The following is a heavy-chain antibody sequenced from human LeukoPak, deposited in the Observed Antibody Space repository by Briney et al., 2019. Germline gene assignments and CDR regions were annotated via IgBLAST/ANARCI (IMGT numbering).Heavy chain of an antibody. CDR1: DFSFITYA. CDR3: ARTIGTDWFDP. D-gene: IGHD1-14*01. Sequence: GGSLRLSCAASDFSFITYAMSWVRQAPGKGLEWVSTITGRGDATYYADSVKGRFTISRDNAKNSLYLQMNSLRAEDTAVYYCARTIGTDWFDPWGRGILVIVSS. V-gene: IGHV3-23*01. J-gene: IGHJ5*02. CDR2: ITGRGDAT.